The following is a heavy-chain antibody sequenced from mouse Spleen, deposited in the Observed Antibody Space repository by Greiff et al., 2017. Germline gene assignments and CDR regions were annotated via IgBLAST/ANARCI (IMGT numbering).Heavy chain of an antibody. CDR2: IDPSDSYT. J-gene: IGHJ1*03. V-gene: IGHV1-50*01. Sequence: QVQLQQPGAELVKPGASVKLSCKASGYTFTSYWMQWVKQRPGQGLEWIGEIDPSDSYTNYNQKFKGKATLTVDTSSSTAYMQLSSLTSEDSAVYYCARWDTTVVARYFDVWGTGTTVTVSS. CDR1: GYTFTSYW. CDR3: ARWDTTVVARYFDV. D-gene: IGHD1-1*01.